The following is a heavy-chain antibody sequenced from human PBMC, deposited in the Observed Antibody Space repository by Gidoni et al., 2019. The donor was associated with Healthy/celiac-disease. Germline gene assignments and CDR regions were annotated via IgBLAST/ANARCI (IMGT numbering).Heavy chain of an antibody. V-gene: IGHV3-21*01. D-gene: IGHD7-27*01. CDR3: ARYKDENGSWG. CDR1: GFTFIRYS. J-gene: IGHJ3*01. Sequence: EVQLVESGGGLVKPGGSLRLSCAASGFTFIRYSMNWVRQAPGKGLGWVSSISSSSSYIYYADSVKGRFTISRDNAKNSLYLQMNSLRAEDTAVYYCARYKDENGSWGWGQGTMVTVSS. CDR2: ISSSSSYI.